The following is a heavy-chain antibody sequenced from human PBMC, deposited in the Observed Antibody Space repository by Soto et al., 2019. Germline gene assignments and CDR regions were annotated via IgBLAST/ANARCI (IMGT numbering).Heavy chain of an antibody. CDR3: ARDQGQTGPPKKTSRYYYGMDV. CDR1: GFTFSSYA. V-gene: IGHV3-30-3*01. Sequence: GWSLRLSCAASGFTFSSYAMHWVRQAPGKGLEWVAVISYDGSNKYYADSVKGRFTISRDNSKNTLYLQMNSLRAEDTAVYYCARDQGQTGPPKKTSRYYYGMDVWGQGTTVTVSS. J-gene: IGHJ6*02. CDR2: ISYDGSNK. D-gene: IGHD1-1*01.